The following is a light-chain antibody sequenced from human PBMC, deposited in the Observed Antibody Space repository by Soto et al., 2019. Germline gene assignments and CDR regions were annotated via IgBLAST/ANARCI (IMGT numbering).Light chain of an antibody. CDR3: CSYTSTYTLV. CDR2: EVI. CDR1: SSDIGTYNS. V-gene: IGLV2-14*01. J-gene: IGLJ3*02. Sequence: QSALTQPASVSGSPGQSITISCTGTSSDIGTYNSVSWYQHHPGKAPKLLIFEVIDRPSGVSDRFPGSKSGNTASLTISGLQPEDEADYYCCSYTSTYTLVFGGGTKLTVL.